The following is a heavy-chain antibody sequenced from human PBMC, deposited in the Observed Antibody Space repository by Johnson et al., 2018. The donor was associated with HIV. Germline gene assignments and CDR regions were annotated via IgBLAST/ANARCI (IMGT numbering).Heavy chain of an antibody. CDR3: AKTTFMIAAAGPLAFDI. V-gene: IGHV3-30*04. CDR2: ISYDGSNK. D-gene: IGHD6-13*01. Sequence: QVQLVESGGGVVQPGRSLRLSCAASGFTFSSYAMHWVSQAPGKGLEWVAVISYDGSNKYYADSVKGRFTISRDNSKNTLYLQMNSLRAEDTDVYYCAKTTFMIAAAGPLAFDIWGQGTMVTVSS. J-gene: IGHJ3*02. CDR1: GFTFSSYA.